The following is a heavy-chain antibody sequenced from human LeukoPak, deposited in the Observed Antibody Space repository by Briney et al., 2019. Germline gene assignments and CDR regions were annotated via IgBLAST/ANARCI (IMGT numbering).Heavy chain of an antibody. Sequence: SVKVSCKASGGTFSSYTISWVRQAPGQGLEWMGRIIPILGIANYAQKFQGRVTITADKSTSTAYMELSSLRSEDTAVYYCARENSNWYYFDYWGQGTLVAVSS. CDR2: IIPILGIA. CDR3: ARENSNWYYFDY. D-gene: IGHD4-11*01. J-gene: IGHJ4*02. V-gene: IGHV1-69*04. CDR1: GGTFSSYT.